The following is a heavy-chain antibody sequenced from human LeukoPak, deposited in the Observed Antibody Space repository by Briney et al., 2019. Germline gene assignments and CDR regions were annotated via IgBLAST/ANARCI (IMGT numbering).Heavy chain of an antibody. CDR2: IYYSGNT. J-gene: IGHJ4*02. CDR3: ASQTSESPYSFDY. D-gene: IGHD3-10*01. Sequence: SETLSLTCTVSGGSISSGGYYWSWIRQHPGKGLEWIGSIYYSGNTYYNPSLKSRLTVSVDSSKSQFSLKLTSVTAADTAVYYCASQTSESPYSFDYWGQGTLVTVSS. CDR1: GGSISSGGYY. V-gene: IGHV4-31*03.